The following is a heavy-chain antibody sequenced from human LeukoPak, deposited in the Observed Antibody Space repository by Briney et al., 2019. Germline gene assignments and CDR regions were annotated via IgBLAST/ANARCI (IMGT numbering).Heavy chain of an antibody. Sequence: SGGTLRLSCSASGFTFSSYGMSWVRQAPGKGLEWVSAISGGGGSTYYADSVKGRFTISRDNSKNTLYLQMNSLRAEDTAVYYCAKGSGYSYDHPYDYWGQGTLVTVSS. CDR2: ISGGGGST. CDR3: AKGSGYSYDHPYDY. V-gene: IGHV3-23*01. D-gene: IGHD5-18*01. CDR1: GFTFSSYG. J-gene: IGHJ4*02.